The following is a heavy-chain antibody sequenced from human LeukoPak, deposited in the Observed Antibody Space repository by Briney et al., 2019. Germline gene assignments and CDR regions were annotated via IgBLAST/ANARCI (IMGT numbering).Heavy chain of an antibody. D-gene: IGHD2-21*01. CDR3: ARGLREVVVVGPYLRYWYIDL. CDR1: GGSISSGTSY. CDR2: INYSGST. V-gene: IGHV4-31*03. Sequence: PSQTLSLTCTVYGGSISSGTSYWSWIRQHPGKGLEWIGYINYSGSTSYNPSLKSRFAISADTSQNWFSLKMASVTAADTAVYYCARGLREVVVVGPYLRYWYIDLWGRGTLVTVSS. J-gene: IGHJ2*01.